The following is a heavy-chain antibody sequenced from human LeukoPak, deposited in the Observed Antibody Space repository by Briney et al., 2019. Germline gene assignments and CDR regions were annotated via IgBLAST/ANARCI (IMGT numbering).Heavy chain of an antibody. V-gene: IGHV3-48*03. CDR1: GFTFSSYE. J-gene: IGHJ4*02. CDR2: ISSSGSTI. D-gene: IGHD2-2*02. CDR3: AKKRPGDTLASFDY. Sequence: GGSLRLSCAASGFTFSSYEMNWVRQAPGKGLEWVSYISSSGSTIYYADSVKGRFTISRDNAKNSLYLQMNSLTAEDTAVYYCAKKRPGDTLASFDYWGQGTLVTVSS.